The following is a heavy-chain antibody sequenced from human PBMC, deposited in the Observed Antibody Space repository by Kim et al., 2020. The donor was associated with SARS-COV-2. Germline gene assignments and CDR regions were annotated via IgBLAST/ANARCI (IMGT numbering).Heavy chain of an antibody. J-gene: IGHJ4*02. D-gene: IGHD3-16*01. CDR1: GFTFSSYD. CDR2: IGTAGAT. Sequence: GGSLRLSCAASGFTFSSYDIHWVRQAPGKGLEWVSAIGTAGATYYPDSVEGRCTISREDVSNSLYLQLDSMRDGEAAVDYFVRVFTQFVVEGFVYCCQG. V-gene: IGHV3-13*01. CDR3: VRVFTQFVVEGFVY.